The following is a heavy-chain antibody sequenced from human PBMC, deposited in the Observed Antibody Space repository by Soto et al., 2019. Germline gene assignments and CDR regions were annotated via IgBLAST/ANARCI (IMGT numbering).Heavy chain of an antibody. CDR3: ARGQVNYFGY. CDR1: GGSISSGGYS. D-gene: IGHD2-21*01. Sequence: SETLSLTCAVSGGSISSGGYSWSWIRQPPGKGLEWIGYIYHSGSTYYNPSLKSRVTISVDRSKNQFSLKLSSVTAADTAVYYCARGQVNYFGYWGQGTLVTVSS. CDR2: IYHSGST. J-gene: IGHJ4*02. V-gene: IGHV4-30-2*01.